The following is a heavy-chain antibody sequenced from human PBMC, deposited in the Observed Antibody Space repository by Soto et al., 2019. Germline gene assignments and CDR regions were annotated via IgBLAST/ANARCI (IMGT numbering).Heavy chain of an antibody. J-gene: IGHJ5*02. V-gene: IGHV1-18*01. CDR2: INVYNGDR. Sequence: QVQVVQSGPELKKPGASVKVSCKAQGYIFTKYGIGWVRQAPGHGLEWMGLINVYNGDRKVAQKFQDRVSMTNDTATDTAYMELKSLRSGDTAVYYCARLQLGGDRMLNWFDPWGKGTLVTVSS. CDR3: ARLQLGGDRMLNWFDP. D-gene: IGHD2-21*02. CDR1: GYIFTKYG.